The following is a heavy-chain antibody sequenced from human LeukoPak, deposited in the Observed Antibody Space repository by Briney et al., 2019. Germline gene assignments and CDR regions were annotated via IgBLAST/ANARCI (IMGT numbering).Heavy chain of an antibody. CDR1: GFTFSSYG. CDR2: ISYDGSNK. V-gene: IGHV3-30*18. J-gene: IGHJ4*02. D-gene: IGHD3-3*01. CDR3: ANPDFWSGRDY. Sequence: PGGSLRLSCAASGFTFSSYGMHWVRQAPGKGLEWVAVISYDGSNKYYADSVKGRFTISRDNSKNTLYLQMNSLRAEDTAVYYCANPDFWSGRDYWGRGTLVTVSS.